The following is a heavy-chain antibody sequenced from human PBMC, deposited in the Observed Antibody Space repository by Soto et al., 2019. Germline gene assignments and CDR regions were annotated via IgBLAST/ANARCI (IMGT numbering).Heavy chain of an antibody. CDR1: GFTFSSYG. J-gene: IGHJ5*02. CDR3: ARDLDLGTTVTTCDP. CDR2: ISNSRSYI. D-gene: IGHD4-17*01. V-gene: IGHV3-21*06. Sequence: EVQLVESGGGLVKPGGSLRLSCAASGFTFSSYGMSWVRQAPGKGLEWVSSISNSRSYIYYADSVRGRFTISRDNAKNSLYLQMNSLRPEDTAVYFCARDLDLGTTVTTCDPLGQGTLVTVSS.